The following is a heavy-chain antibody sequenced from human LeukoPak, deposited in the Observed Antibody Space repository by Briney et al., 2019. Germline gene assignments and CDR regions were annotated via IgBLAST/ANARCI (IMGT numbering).Heavy chain of an antibody. J-gene: IGHJ3*02. CDR2: INPSVGSA. CDR3: ARDLHHRGYYDTSGPYGI. CDR1: GYTFTRYD. Sequence: ASVKVSCKPSGYTFTRYDIHWVRQAPGQGLEWMGIINPSVGSASYAQKFQGRVTMTRDTSTSTVYMELSSLRSEDTAVYYCARDLHHRGYYDTSGPYGIWGQGTLVTVSS. V-gene: IGHV1-46*01. D-gene: IGHD3-22*01.